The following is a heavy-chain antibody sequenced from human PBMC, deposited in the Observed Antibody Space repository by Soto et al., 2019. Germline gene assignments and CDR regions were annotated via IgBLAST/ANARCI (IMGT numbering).Heavy chain of an antibody. CDR2: ISGSGDNT. J-gene: IGHJ3*02. D-gene: IGHD3-22*01. Sequence: GGSLRLSCAASGFTFSSYAMTWVRQAPGKGLEWVSGISGSGDNTHYADSVKGRFTISRDNSKNTLYLQMNSLRVEDTAVYYCARGKPYYYDSSGYHGAFDIWGQGTMVTVSS. CDR1: GFTFSSYA. CDR3: ARGKPYYYDSSGYHGAFDI. V-gene: IGHV3-23*01.